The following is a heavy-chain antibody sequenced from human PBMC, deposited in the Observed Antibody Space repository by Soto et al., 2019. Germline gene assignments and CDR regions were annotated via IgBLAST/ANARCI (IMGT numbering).Heavy chain of an antibody. V-gene: IGHV4-31*03. CDR3: ARAARGSYYFDY. D-gene: IGHD1-26*01. Sequence: QVQLQESGPGLVKPSQTLSLTCTVSGGSISSGGYYWSWIRQHPGKGLEWIGYIYYSGSTYYNPSLKSRVTIAVETSKKQFSLKLRSVTAADTAVYYCARAARGSYYFDYWGQGTLVTVSS. CDR2: IYYSGST. CDR1: GGSISSGGYY. J-gene: IGHJ4*02.